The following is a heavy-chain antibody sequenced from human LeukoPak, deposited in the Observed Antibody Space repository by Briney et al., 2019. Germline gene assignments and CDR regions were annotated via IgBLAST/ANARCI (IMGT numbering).Heavy chain of an antibody. Sequence: GGSLRLSCAGSGFSFSSYGMHWVRQAPGKGLEWMAFIRSDGSNKYYADSVKGRFTISRDNAKSSLYLQMNSLRAEDTAVYYCARDHHRRLYDSQARDTFDIWGQGTMVTVSS. J-gene: IGHJ3*02. V-gene: IGHV3-30*02. CDR2: IRSDGSNK. D-gene: IGHD3-22*01. CDR3: ARDHHRRLYDSQARDTFDI. CDR1: GFSFSSYG.